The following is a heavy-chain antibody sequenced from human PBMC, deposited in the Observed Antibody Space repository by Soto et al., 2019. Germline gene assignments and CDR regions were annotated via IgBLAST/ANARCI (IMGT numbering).Heavy chain of an antibody. D-gene: IGHD6-19*01. CDR2: ISGSGGST. V-gene: IGHV3-23*01. CDR3: AKACIAVAGDYFDY. J-gene: IGHJ4*02. Sequence: EVQLLESGGGLVQPGGSLRLSCAASGFTFSSYAMSWVRQAPGKGLEWVSAISGSGGSTYYTDAVKGRFTISRDNTKNSQYLQMNSMKAEETAVYYCAKACIAVAGDYFDYWGQGTLVTVSS. CDR1: GFTFSSYA.